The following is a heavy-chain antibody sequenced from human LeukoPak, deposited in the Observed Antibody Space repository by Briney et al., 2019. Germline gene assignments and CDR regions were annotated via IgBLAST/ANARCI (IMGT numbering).Heavy chain of an antibody. Sequence: ASVRVSFTASGYTFTNYYLYWGREALGEGGERVGIINPIGGSTNYAHKIQGRVTMTSDTSTSTVYMELSSLRSEDTAVYYCARRASGVLRYVDWPLDYWGQGTLVAVSS. CDR2: INPIGGST. V-gene: IGHV1-46*01. J-gene: IGHJ4*02. D-gene: IGHD3-9*01. CDR1: GYTFTNYY. CDR3: ARRASGVLRYVDWPLDY.